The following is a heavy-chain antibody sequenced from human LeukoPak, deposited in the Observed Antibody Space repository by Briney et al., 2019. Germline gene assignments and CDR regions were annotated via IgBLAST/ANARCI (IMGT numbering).Heavy chain of an antibody. Sequence: SETLSLTCTVSGGSISSYYWSWIRQPPGEGLEWIGFIYYSGSTNQNPSLKSRVTMSVDTSKNQFSLKLTSVTAADTAVYYCARASGNYHAFAYWGQGTLVTVSS. CDR2: IYYSGST. D-gene: IGHD1-1*01. V-gene: IGHV4-59*01. CDR1: GGSISSYY. J-gene: IGHJ4*02. CDR3: ARASGNYHAFAY.